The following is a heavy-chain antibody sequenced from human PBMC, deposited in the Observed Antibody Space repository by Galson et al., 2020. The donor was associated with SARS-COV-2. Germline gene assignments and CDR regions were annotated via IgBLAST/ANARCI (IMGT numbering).Heavy chain of an antibody. CDR1: GYTFTGYY. D-gene: IGHD5-12*01. CDR3: AILEMATITDAFDI. Sequence: ASVKVSCKASGYTFTGYYMHWVRQAPGQGLEWMGWINPNSGGTNYAQKFQGRVTMTRDTSISTAYMELSRLGSDDTAVYYCAILEMATITDAFDIGGQGTMVTVSS. CDR2: INPNSGGT. V-gene: IGHV1-2*02. J-gene: IGHJ3*02.